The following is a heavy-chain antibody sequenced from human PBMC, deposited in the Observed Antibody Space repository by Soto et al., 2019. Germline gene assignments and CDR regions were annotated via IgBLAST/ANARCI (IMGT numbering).Heavy chain of an antibody. CDR3: ARGSGWYFDAFDI. V-gene: IGHV3-21*01. J-gene: IGHJ3*02. CDR2: ISSSSSYI. Sequence: VGSLRLSCAASGFTFSSYSMNWVRQAPGKGLEWVSSISSSSSYIYYADSVKGRFTISRDNAKNSLYLQMNSLRAEDTAVYYCARGSGWYFDAFDIWGQGTMVTVSS. D-gene: IGHD6-19*01. CDR1: GFTFSSYS.